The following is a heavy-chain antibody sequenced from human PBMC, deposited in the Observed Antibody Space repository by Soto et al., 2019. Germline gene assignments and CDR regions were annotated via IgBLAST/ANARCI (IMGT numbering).Heavy chain of an antibody. D-gene: IGHD6-13*01. J-gene: IGHJ4*02. CDR3: AREEALAPYGAAFDY. CDR1: GGTFSSYT. Sequence: QVQLVQSGAEVKKPGSSVKVSCKASGGTFSSYTISWVRQAPGQGLEWMGRIIPILGIANYAQKFQGRVTITADKSTSTAYMELSSLRSEDTAVYYCAREEALAPYGAAFDYWGQGTLVTVSS. V-gene: IGHV1-69*08. CDR2: IIPILGIA.